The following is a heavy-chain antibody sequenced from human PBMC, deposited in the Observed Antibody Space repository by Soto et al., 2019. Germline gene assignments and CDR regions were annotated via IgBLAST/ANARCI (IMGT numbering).Heavy chain of an antibody. CDR2: IVGDGSII. CDR1: GFPFKTYT. Sequence: EVQLLESGGGLVQPGGSLRLSCAASGFPFKTYTMSWVRQAPGRGLEWVSGIVGDGSIIYYADSVKGRFTVYRDNSKNTLFLQMNSLREEDTAVYSCAKDFVANNGVWEPFDMWGQGTKVTVFS. CDR3: AKDFVANNGVWEPFDM. J-gene: IGHJ3*02. D-gene: IGHD2-8*01. V-gene: IGHV3-23*03.